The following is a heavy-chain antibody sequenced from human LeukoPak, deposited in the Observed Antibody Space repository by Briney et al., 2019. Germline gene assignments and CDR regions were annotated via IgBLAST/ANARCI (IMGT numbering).Heavy chain of an antibody. Sequence: PGGSLRLSCAASGFTFSDYYMSWIRQAPGKGLEWVSYISSSSSYTNYADSVKGRFTISRDNSKNTLYLQMNSLRAEDTAVYYCARVKVAVAGIGWFDPWGQGSLVTVSS. CDR3: ARVKVAVAGIGWFDP. V-gene: IGHV3-11*05. CDR2: ISSSSSYT. J-gene: IGHJ5*02. CDR1: GFTFSDYY. D-gene: IGHD6-13*01.